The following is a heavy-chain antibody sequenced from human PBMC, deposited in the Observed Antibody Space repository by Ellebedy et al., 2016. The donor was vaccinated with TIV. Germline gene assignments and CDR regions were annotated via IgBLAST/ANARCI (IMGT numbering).Heavy chain of an antibody. CDR1: GFTFSSYA. CDR2: ISYDGSNK. J-gene: IGHJ4*02. V-gene: IGHV3-30-3*01. Sequence: GESLKISXAASGFTFSSYAMHWVRQAPGKGLEWVAVISYDGSNKYYADSVKGRFTISRDNAKNTLYLQMNSLRAEDTAVYYCARDVAGEDIGMGGGYWGQGTLVPVSS. D-gene: IGHD5-18*01. CDR3: ARDVAGEDIGMGGGY.